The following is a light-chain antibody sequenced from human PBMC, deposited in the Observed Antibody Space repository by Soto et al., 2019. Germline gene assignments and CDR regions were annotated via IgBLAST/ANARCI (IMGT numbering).Light chain of an antibody. CDR1: QSISNY. Sequence: DIPMTQSPSSLSASVGDRVTITCRASQSISNYLNWYQQKPGKAPKVLIYAASSLQIGIPSRFSGSGSGTDFTLTISSLQTEDFATYYCQQSYSTPRTFGQGSKLEIK. CDR3: QQSYSTPRT. V-gene: IGKV1-39*01. CDR2: AAS. J-gene: IGKJ2*01.